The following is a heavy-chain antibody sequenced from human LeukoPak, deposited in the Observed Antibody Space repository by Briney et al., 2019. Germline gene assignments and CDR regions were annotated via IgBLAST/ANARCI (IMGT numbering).Heavy chain of an antibody. J-gene: IGHJ4*02. V-gene: IGHV3-66*01. D-gene: IGHD1-1*01. Sequence: QPGGSLRLSCAASGFTVSSNYMSWVRQAPGKGLEWVSVIYSGGSTYYADSVKGRFTISRDNSKNTLYLQMNSLRAEDTAVYYCARDLRNWNDGYFDYWGQGTLVTVSS. CDR2: IYSGGST. CDR1: GFTVSSNY. CDR3: ARDLRNWNDGYFDY.